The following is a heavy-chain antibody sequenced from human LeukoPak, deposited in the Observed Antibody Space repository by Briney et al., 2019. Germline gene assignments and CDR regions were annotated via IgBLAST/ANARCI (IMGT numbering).Heavy chain of an antibody. J-gene: IGHJ6*03. V-gene: IGHV3-23*01. CDR1: GFTFSSYG. CDR3: AKNGDRGAYCTGGTCYPYFYYYMDV. D-gene: IGHD2-15*01. Sequence: GVLRLSCAASGFTFSSYGMSWVRQAPGKGLEWVSSISSTGGTTYYADSVKGRFTISRDNSKNTLYLQMNSLRAEDTAIYYCAKNGDRGAYCTGGTCYPYFYYYMDVWGKGTTVTVSS. CDR2: ISSTGGTT.